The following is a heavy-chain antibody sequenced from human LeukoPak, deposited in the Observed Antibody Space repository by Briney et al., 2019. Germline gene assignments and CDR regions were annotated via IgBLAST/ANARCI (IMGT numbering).Heavy chain of an antibody. CDR3: AKDKAPHYYDSSGYDY. J-gene: IGHJ4*02. CDR1: GFTVSSNY. CDR2: ISWNSGSI. Sequence: GGSLRLSYAASGFTVSSNYMSWVRQAPGKGLEWVSGISWNSGSIGYADSVKGRFTISRDNAKNSLYLQMNSLRAEDTALYYCAKDKAPHYYDSSGYDYWGQGTLVTVSS. D-gene: IGHD3-22*01. V-gene: IGHV3-9*01.